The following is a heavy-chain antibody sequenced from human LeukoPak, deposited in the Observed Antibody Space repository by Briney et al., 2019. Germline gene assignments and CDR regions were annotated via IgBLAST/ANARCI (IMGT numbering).Heavy chain of an antibody. CDR1: GFTFNNYA. V-gene: IGHV3-23*01. J-gene: IGHJ4*02. CDR3: ARDYADYVGYFFFDY. CDR2: ISGGGETT. D-gene: IGHD4-17*01. Sequence: PGGSLRFSCAASGFTFNNYAMNWFRQAPGKGLEWVSSISGGGETTYYADSAKGRFTISRDNSQNTLYLQMNSLRAEDTAVYYCARDYADYVGYFFFDYWGQGTLVTVSS.